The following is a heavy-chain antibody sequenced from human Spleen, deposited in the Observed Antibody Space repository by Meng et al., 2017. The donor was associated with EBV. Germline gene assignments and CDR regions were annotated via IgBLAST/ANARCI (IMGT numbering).Heavy chain of an antibody. CDR2: LIPMLGAP. CDR1: GGTFNSDA. CDR3: ASESGRGYTPDY. Sequence: QVRLVQAGAEVKKPGSSVKASCKTSGGTFNSDAISWVRQAPGQGLEWMGGLIPMLGAPNLAQKFQGRVTIIADESTSTHYMELSSLRSEDTAVYYCASESGRGYTPDYWGQGTLVTVSS. V-gene: IGHV1-69*01. J-gene: IGHJ4*02. D-gene: IGHD3-10*01.